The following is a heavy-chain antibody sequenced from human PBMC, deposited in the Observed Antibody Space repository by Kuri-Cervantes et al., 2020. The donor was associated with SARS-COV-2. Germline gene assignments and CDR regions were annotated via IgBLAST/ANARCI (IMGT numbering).Heavy chain of an antibody. D-gene: IGHD5-12*01. CDR1: GDTFTSYG. CDR3: ARDGWLPTYYYYYYGMDV. Sequence: ASVKVSCKASGDTFTSYGISWVRQAPGQGLEWMRWISAYNGNTNYSQKLQGRVTMTTDTYTSTAYMELRSLRSDDTAVYYCARDGWLPTYYYYYYGMDVWGQGTTVTVSS. CDR2: ISAYNGNT. V-gene: IGHV1-18*01. J-gene: IGHJ6*02.